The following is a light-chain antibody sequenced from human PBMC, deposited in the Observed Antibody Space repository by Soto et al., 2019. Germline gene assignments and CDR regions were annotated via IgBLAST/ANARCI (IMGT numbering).Light chain of an antibody. CDR3: RSYTSSRGWV. CDR1: SSDVGGYNY. CDR2: EVS. J-gene: IGLJ2*01. Sequence: QSALTQPASVSGSPGQSITISCTGTSSDVGGYNYVSWYQQHPGKAPKLTIYEVSNRPSGVSNRFSGSKSGNTASLTISGLQAEDETDYYCRSYTSSRGWVFGGGTKLTVL. V-gene: IGLV2-14*01.